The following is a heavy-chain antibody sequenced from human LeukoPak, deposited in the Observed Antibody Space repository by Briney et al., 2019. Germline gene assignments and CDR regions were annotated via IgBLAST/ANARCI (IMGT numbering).Heavy chain of an antibody. CDR2: IYYSGST. V-gene: IGHV4-59*01. D-gene: IGHD6-13*01. Sequence: SETLSLTCTVSGGSISSYYWSWIRQPPGKGLEWIGYIYYSGSTNYNPSLKSRVTISVDTSKNQFSLKLSSVTAADAAVYYCARVPRAAAVHFDYWGQGTLVTVSS. CDR3: ARVPRAAAVHFDY. J-gene: IGHJ4*02. CDR1: GGSISSYY.